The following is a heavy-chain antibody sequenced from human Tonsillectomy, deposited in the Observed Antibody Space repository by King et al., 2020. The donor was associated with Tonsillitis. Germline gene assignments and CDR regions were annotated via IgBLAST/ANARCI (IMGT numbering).Heavy chain of an antibody. Sequence: VQLVVSGGGVVQPGGSLRLSCAASGFTFSSYGMHWVRQAPGKGLEWVAFIRYDGSKKYYADSLKGRFTISRDNSKNTLYLQMNSLRADDTAVYYCAKDPTGGWFGEELNYFDYWGQGTLVTVSS. J-gene: IGHJ4*02. CDR2: IRYDGSKK. CDR1: GFTFSSYG. D-gene: IGHD3-10*01. CDR3: AKDPTGGWFGEELNYFDY. V-gene: IGHV3-30*02.